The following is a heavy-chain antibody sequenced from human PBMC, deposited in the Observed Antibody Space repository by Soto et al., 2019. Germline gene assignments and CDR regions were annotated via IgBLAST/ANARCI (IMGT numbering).Heavy chain of an antibody. D-gene: IGHD3-3*01. J-gene: IGHJ5*02. CDR3: ARGGLYDFWSGYYTSRVTGGQNWFDP. V-gene: IGHV4-34*01. CDR2: INHSGST. CDR1: GGSFSGYY. Sequence: SETLSLTCAVYGGSFSGYYWSWIRQPPGKGLEWIGEINHSGSTNYNPSLKSRVTISVDTSKNQFSLKLSSVTAADTAVYYCARGGLYDFWSGYYTSRVTGGQNWFDPWGQGTLVTVSS.